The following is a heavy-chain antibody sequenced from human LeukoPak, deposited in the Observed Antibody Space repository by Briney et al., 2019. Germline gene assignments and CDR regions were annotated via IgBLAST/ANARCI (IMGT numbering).Heavy chain of an antibody. J-gene: IGHJ4*02. CDR1: GASISSYY. CDR3: ARFTYGDYLDY. CDR2: IYYSGST. Sequence: PSETLSLTCTVSGASISSYYWSWIRQPPGKGLEWIGYIYYSGSTNYNPSLKSRVTISVDTSKNQFSLKLSSVTAADTAVYYCARFTYGDYLDYWGQGTLVTVSS. D-gene: IGHD4-17*01. V-gene: IGHV4-59*01.